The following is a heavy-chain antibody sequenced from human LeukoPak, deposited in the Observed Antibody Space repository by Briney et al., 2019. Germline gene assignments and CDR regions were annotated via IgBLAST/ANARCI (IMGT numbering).Heavy chain of an antibody. CDR1: GYTLTELS. CDR3: TAATGWSSSMM. CDR2: IDFEEGKI. Sequence: ASVKVSCKVSGYTLTELSMHWVRQVPGKGLEWMGGIDFEEGKIIYAQKFQGRVTMTEDTSTDTAYMELSSLTSEDTAVYYCTAATGWSSSMMWGQGTAVTVSS. V-gene: IGHV1-24*01. D-gene: IGHD6-13*01. J-gene: IGHJ4*02.